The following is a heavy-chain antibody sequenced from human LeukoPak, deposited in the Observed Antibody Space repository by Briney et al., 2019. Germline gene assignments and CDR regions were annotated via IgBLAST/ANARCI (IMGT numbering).Heavy chain of an antibody. CDR2: MNPNSGNT. J-gene: IGHJ6*03. V-gene: IGHV1-8*01. Sequence: ASVKVSCKASGYTFTSYDINWVRQASGQGLEWMGWMNPNSGNTGYAQKFQGRVTMTRNTSISTAYMELSSLRSEDTAVYYCARVRAGVSRFLEWLRSYYYYMDVWGKGTTVTVSS. D-gene: IGHD3-3*01. CDR1: GYTFTSYD. CDR3: ARVRAGVSRFLEWLRSYYYYMDV.